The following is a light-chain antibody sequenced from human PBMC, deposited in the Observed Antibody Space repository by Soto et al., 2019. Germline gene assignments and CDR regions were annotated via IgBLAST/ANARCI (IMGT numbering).Light chain of an antibody. J-gene: IGLJ3*02. Sequence: QSVLTQPRSVSGSPGQSVTISCTGTSSDVGGYNYVSWYQQYPGKAPKLMIYDVNKWPSGVPDRFSGSKSGTTASLTISGLQAEDEADYYCCSYAGSYTWVFGGGTK. CDR1: SSDVGGYNY. V-gene: IGLV2-11*01. CDR2: DVN. CDR3: CSYAGSYTWV.